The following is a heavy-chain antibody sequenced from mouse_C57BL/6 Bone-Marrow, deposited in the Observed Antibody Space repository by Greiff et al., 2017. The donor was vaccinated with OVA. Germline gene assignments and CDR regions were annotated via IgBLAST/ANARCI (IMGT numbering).Heavy chain of an antibody. CDR3: ARSLYGSSFYWYFDV. J-gene: IGHJ1*03. V-gene: IGHV1-85*01. D-gene: IGHD1-1*01. Sequence: LVESGPELVKPGASVKLSCKASGYTFTSYDINWVKQRPGQGLEWIGWIYPRDGSTKYNEKFKGKATLTVDTSSSTAYMELHSLTSEDSAVYFCARSLYGSSFYWYFDVWGTGTTVTVSS. CDR1: GYTFTSYD. CDR2: IYPRDGST.